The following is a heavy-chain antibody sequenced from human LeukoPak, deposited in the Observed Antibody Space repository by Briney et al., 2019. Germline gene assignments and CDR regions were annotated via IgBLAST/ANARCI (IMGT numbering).Heavy chain of an antibody. CDR1: GYTFTSYG. CDR3: ARDPSSGYYPSYYMDV. D-gene: IGHD3-22*01. V-gene: IGHV1-18*01. Sequence: ASVKVSCKASGYTFTSYGINWVRQAPGLGLEWVGWISAYNGNTNYAQKPQGRVTMTTDTSTSTAYMELRSLRSDDTAVYYCARDPSSGYYPSYYMDVWGKGTTVTISS. J-gene: IGHJ6*03. CDR2: ISAYNGNT.